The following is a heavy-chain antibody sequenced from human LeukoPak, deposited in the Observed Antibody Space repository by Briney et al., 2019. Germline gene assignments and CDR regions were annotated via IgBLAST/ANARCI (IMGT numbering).Heavy chain of an antibody. CDR3: ATGGGSGRYGFPFDC. Sequence: GGSLRLSCTASGFVFSNSWMSWVGQAPGKGLGWVANMKQDGREKYYVDPVKGRFTVSRDNAKNSLYLQMNSLRAEDTAVYYCATGGGSGRYGFPFDCWGQGTLVTVSS. CDR1: GFVFSNSW. CDR2: MKQDGREK. J-gene: IGHJ4*02. V-gene: IGHV3-7*01. D-gene: IGHD6-19*01.